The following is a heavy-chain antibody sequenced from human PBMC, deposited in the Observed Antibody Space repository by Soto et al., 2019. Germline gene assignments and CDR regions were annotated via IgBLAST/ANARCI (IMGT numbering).Heavy chain of an antibody. V-gene: IGHV4-39*01. J-gene: IGHJ6*03. Sequence: TSETLSLTCTVSGGSIGSSNSYWGWIRQPPGKGLEWIGTIYYSGSTYYNPSLKSRVTISVDTTKNQFSLKLSSVTAADTAVYFCGRHFTIRTYYYYMDVWGKGTTVTVSS. CDR1: GGSIGSSNSY. D-gene: IGHD3-3*01. CDR3: GRHFTIRTYYYYMDV. CDR2: IYYSGST.